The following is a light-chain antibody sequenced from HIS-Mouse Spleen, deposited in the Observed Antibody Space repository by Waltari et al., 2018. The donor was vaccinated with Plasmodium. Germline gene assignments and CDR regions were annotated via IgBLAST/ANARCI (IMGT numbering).Light chain of an antibody. J-gene: IGKJ3*01. V-gene: IGKV3-15*01. CDR1: QSVSSN. CDR3: QQYNNWPLFT. Sequence: EIVMTQSPATLSVSPGERATLSCRASQSVSSNLAWYQQKPGQAPRLLIYGASTRATGSPARFRGSGSGTEFTLTISSMQSEDFAVYYCQQYNNWPLFTFGPGTKVDIK. CDR2: GAS.